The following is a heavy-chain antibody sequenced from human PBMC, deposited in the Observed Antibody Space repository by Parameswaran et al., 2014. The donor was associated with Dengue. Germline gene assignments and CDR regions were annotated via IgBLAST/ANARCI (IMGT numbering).Heavy chain of an antibody. J-gene: IGHJ1*01. D-gene: IGHD3-3*01. CDR3: AKGGSDGVLEWLFSLGGYFQH. Sequence: VRQMPGKGLEWVAVISYDGSNKYYADSVKGRFTISRDNSKNTLYLQMNSLRAEDTAVYYCAKGGSDGVLEWLFSLGGYFQHWGQGTLVTVSS. CDR2: ISYDGSNK. V-gene: IGHV3-30*18.